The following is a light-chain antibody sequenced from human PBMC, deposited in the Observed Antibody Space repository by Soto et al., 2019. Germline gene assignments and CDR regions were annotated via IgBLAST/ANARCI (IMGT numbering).Light chain of an antibody. J-gene: IGLJ1*01. CDR1: SSNIGGNS. CDR2: DDD. Sequence: QSVLTQPPSVSAAPGQKFTISCSGSSSNIGGNSVSWYQQFPGTAPKLLIYDDDKRPSGIPDRFSGSKSGTSATLGITGFQTGDEADYYCGSWDSSLSAYVFATGTKVTVL. CDR3: GSWDSSLSAYV. V-gene: IGLV1-51*01.